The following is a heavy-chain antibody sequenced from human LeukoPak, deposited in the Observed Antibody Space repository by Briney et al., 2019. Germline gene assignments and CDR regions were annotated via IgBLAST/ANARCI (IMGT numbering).Heavy chain of an antibody. J-gene: IGHJ4*02. Sequence: GGSLRLSCAVSGFTFSSYAMSWVRQAPGKGLEWVSATSGSGGSTYYADSVKGRFTISRDNSKNTLYLQMNSLRAEDTAVYYCAKTLFRYCSSTSCYSRGFDYWGQGTLVTVSS. CDR1: GFTFSSYA. V-gene: IGHV3-23*01. CDR3: AKTLFRYCSSTSCYSRGFDY. CDR2: TSGSGGST. D-gene: IGHD2-2*01.